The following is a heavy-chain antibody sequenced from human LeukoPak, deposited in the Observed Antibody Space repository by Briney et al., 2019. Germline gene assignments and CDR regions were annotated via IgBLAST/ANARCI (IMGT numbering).Heavy chain of an antibody. Sequence: GGSLRLSCLTSGFTFSNYAMSWVRQAPGKGLEWVSGISGVSGDTYYAGSVKGRFTISRDNSKNTLFLQMNSLRAEDTALYYCAKDGVTAFYGDPTNWFDSWGLGILVTVSS. J-gene: IGHJ5*01. CDR2: ISGVSGDT. CDR1: GFTFSNYA. V-gene: IGHV3-23*01. D-gene: IGHD4-17*01. CDR3: AKDGVTAFYGDPTNWFDS.